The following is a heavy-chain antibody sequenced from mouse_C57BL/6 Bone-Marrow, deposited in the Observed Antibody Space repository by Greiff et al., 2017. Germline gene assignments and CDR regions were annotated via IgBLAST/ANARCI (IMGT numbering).Heavy chain of an antibody. CDR3: ARRKGYYDYDGFAY. J-gene: IGHJ3*01. CDR2: IYPGSGST. Sequence: VQLQQPGAELVKPGASVKMSCKASGYTFTSYWITWVKQRPGQGLEWIGDIYPGSGSTNYNEKVKSKATLTVDTSSSTAYMQLSSLPSEDSAVYYCARRKGYYDYDGFAYWGQGTLVTVSA. CDR1: GYTFTSYW. V-gene: IGHV1-55*01. D-gene: IGHD2-4*01.